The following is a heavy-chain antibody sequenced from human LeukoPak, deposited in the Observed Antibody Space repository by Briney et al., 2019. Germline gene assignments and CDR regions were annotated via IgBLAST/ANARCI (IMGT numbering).Heavy chain of an antibody. CDR1: GFTFSSYW. CDR2: INSDGSST. Sequence: GGSLRLSCAASGFTFSSYWMHWVRQAPGKGLVWVSRINSDGSSTSYADSVKGRFTISRDNAKNTLYLQMNSLRAEDTAVYYCARDWGYYDSSGYYLPRPYDAFDIWGQGTMVTVSS. CDR3: ARDWGYYDSSGYYLPRPYDAFDI. J-gene: IGHJ3*02. V-gene: IGHV3-74*01. D-gene: IGHD3-22*01.